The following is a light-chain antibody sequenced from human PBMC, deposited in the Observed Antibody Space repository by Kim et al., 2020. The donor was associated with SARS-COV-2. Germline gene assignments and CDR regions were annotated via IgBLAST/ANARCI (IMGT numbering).Light chain of an antibody. V-gene: IGKV3-11*01. Sequence: SLSPGERATLACRASQSVSSYLAWYQQKPGQAPRLLIYDASNRATGIPARFSGSGSGTDLTLTISSLEPEDFAVYYCQQRSNWWTFGQGTKVDIK. CDR2: DAS. CDR1: QSVSSY. J-gene: IGKJ1*01. CDR3: QQRSNWWT.